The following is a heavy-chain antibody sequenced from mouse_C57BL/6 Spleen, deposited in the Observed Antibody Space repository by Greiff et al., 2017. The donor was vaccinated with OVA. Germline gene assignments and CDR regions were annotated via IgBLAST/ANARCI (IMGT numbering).Heavy chain of an antibody. J-gene: IGHJ1*03. CDR2: IWSGGST. Sequence: QVQLQQSGPGLVQPSQSLSITCTVSGFSLTSYGVHWVRQSPGKGLEWLGVIWSGGSTDYNAAFIYRLSISKDNSKSQVSLKMNSLQADDTAIYYCDRFYWNGYFDVWGTGTTVTVSS. D-gene: IGHD1-1*01. CDR1: GFSLTSYG. V-gene: IGHV2-2*01. CDR3: DRFYWNGYFDV.